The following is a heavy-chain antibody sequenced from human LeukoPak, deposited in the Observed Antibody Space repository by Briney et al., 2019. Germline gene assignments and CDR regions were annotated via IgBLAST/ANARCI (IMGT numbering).Heavy chain of an antibody. V-gene: IGHV3-7*01. CDR3: ARDVTIAVAGTNYFDY. CDR1: GFTFTTYS. D-gene: IGHD6-19*01. Sequence: GGSLRLSCAASGFTFTTYSMTWVRQAPGKGLEWVANIKQDGSEKYYVDSVKGRFTISRDNAKNSLYLQMNSLRAEDTAVYYCARDVTIAVAGTNYFDYWGQGTLVTVSS. J-gene: IGHJ4*02. CDR2: IKQDGSEK.